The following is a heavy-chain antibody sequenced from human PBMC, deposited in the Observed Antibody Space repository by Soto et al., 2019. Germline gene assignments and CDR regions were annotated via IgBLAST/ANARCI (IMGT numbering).Heavy chain of an antibody. J-gene: IGHJ5*02. Sequence: ASVKVSCKASGYTFTSYGISWVRQAPGQGLEWMGWISAYNGNTNYAQKLQGRVTMTTDTSTSTAYMELRSLRSDDTAVYYCASAVERQPDVCFDPWGQGPLVTV. CDR1: GYTFTSYG. V-gene: IGHV1-18*01. D-gene: IGHD6-19*01. CDR2: ISAYNGNT. CDR3: ASAVERQPDVCFDP.